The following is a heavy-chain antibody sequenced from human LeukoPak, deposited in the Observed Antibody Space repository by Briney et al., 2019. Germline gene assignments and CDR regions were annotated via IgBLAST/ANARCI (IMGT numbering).Heavy chain of an antibody. V-gene: IGHV4-34*01. Sequence: PSETLSLTCAVYGGSFSGYYWSWIRQPPGKGLEWIGEINHSGSTNYNPSLQSRVTVSVDTSKNQFSLKLSSVTAADTAVYYCARGKRTYYYGSGSYSWFDPCGQGTLVTVSS. D-gene: IGHD3-10*01. CDR3: ARGKRTYYYGSGSYSWFDP. CDR1: GGSFSGYY. J-gene: IGHJ5*02. CDR2: INHSGST.